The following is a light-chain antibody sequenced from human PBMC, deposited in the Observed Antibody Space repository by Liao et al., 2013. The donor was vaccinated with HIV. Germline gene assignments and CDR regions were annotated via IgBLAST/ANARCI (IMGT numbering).Light chain of an antibody. Sequence: SYVLTQPPSVSVSPGQTATITCSGDRLGDKYACWYQQKPGQSPVMVIYQDTMRPSGIPERFSGSNSGNTATLTISGTQAMDEADYFCQVWDFSTSFVFGSGTKVTV. CDR2: QDT. CDR3: QVWDFSTSFV. CDR1: RLGDKY. J-gene: IGLJ1*01. V-gene: IGLV3-1*01.